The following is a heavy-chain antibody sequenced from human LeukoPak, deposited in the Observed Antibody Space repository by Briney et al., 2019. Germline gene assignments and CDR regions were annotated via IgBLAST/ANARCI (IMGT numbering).Heavy chain of an antibody. CDR2: IGTAGNT. Sequence: PGGSLRLSCAASGFTFSSHDMHWVRQPTGKGLEWVSVIGTAGNTYYADSVKGRFTISGENAKNSLYLQMDNLRAGDTAVYYCARSKSYSSGWTDFDYWGQGTLVAVSS. D-gene: IGHD6-19*01. CDR1: GFTFSSHD. J-gene: IGHJ4*02. CDR3: ARSKSYSSGWTDFDY. V-gene: IGHV3-13*01.